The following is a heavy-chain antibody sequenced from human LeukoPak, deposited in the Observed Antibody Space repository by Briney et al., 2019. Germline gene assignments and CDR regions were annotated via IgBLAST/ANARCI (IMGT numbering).Heavy chain of an antibody. D-gene: IGHD2-15*01. V-gene: IGHV3-48*01. J-gene: IGHJ3*02. CDR1: GFTFSSYA. CDR3: ARGYSRAAFDI. Sequence: PGGSLRLSCAASGFTFSSYAMSWVRQAPGKGLEWVSFISSTGGTIYYADAVKGRFTVSRDNAKNSLLLQMNSLRAEDTALYYCARGYSRAAFDIWGQGTMVTVSS. CDR2: ISSTGGTI.